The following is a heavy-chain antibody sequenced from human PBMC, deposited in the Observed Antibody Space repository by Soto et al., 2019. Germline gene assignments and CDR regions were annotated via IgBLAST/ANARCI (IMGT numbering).Heavy chain of an antibody. Sequence: GPPLVTPTQTLTLTCAASALSRYNGRRGVRWIRQPPGKALELLAHIFSNYDKASSTSLKSRLTISKDTSRSQVVLTMTNMDTVDSATYYCALIKDCSRTDCFLASFDPWGQGTLVTVSS. D-gene: IGHD2-2*01. V-gene: IGHV2-26*01. J-gene: IGHJ5*02. CDR2: IFSNYDK. CDR1: ALSRYNGRRG. CDR3: ALIKDCSRTDCFLASFDP.